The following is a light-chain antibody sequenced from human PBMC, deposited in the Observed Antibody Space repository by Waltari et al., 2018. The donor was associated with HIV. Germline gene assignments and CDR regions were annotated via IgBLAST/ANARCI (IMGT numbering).Light chain of an antibody. Sequence: QSVLTQPDSVSGTPGQRVTISCSGSSSNIGRNTVSWYQQLPGAAPKLFIFGDHLRPSGVPDGFSGSKSGTSASLAITGLQLEDEAVYFCGVWDDSLSGQAVFGGGTILTVL. J-gene: IGLJ2*01. CDR1: SSNIGRNT. CDR3: GVWDDSLSGQAV. V-gene: IGLV1-44*01. CDR2: GDH.